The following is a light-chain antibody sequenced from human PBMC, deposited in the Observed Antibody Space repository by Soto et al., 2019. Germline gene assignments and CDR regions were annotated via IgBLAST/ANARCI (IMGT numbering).Light chain of an antibody. Sequence: EIVMTQSPATLSVSPGERVTLSCRASQDIRSNLAWYQQKRGQPPRLLIYGASTRATGVPARFSGSGSGTEFTLTTSRLQTEYFAVYYCQQYNVRHLTFGGGTKVEIK. V-gene: IGKV3-15*01. CDR2: GAS. CDR3: QQYNVRHLT. J-gene: IGKJ4*01. CDR1: QDIRSN.